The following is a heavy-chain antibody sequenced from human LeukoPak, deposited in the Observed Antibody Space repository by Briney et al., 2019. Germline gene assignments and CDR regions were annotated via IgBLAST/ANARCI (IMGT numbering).Heavy chain of an antibody. J-gene: IGHJ4*02. CDR1: GFTFSNHW. Sequence: GGSLRLSCAASGFTFSNHWMNWVRQAPGKGLEGVANIKEDGSEKDYVDSVKGRFNISRDNAKNSLYLQMSSLRAEDTAVYFCARDRIGGEEYWGQGTLVTVSS. D-gene: IGHD3-16*01. V-gene: IGHV3-7*01. CDR3: ARDRIGGEEY. CDR2: IKEDGSEK.